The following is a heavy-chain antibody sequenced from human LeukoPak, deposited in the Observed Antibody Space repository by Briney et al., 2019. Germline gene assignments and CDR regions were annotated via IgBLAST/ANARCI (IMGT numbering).Heavy chain of an antibody. V-gene: IGHV3-23*01. CDR2: ISGDGYNT. Sequence: GGSLRLSCGASGLTFSSSAMGWVRQAPGKGLEWLSTISGDGYNTYYAGSVRGRFTISRDNSKNTLYLQMNSLRAEDTAVYYCAARPPIIVGGPFDYWGQGTLVTVSS. CDR3: AARPPIIVGGPFDY. D-gene: IGHD1-26*01. CDR1: GLTFSSSA. J-gene: IGHJ4*02.